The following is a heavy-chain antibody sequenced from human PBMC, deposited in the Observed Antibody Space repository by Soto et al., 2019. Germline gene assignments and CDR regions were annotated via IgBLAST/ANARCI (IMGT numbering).Heavy chain of an antibody. V-gene: IGHV4-34*01. Sequence: SETLSLTCAVYGGSFSDFSWSWIRQSPGKGLEWIGDIYPSAITNYNPSLKSRVTISVDTSKNQFSLKLSSVTAADTAVYYCARDPAYDSSGMYNWFDPWGQGTLVTVSS. CDR3: ARDPAYDSSGMYNWFDP. J-gene: IGHJ5*02. CDR1: GGSFSDFS. D-gene: IGHD3-22*01. CDR2: IYPSAIT.